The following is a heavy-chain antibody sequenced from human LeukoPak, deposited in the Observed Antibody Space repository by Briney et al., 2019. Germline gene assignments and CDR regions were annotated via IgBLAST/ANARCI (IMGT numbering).Heavy chain of an antibody. CDR3: ARRGTSSSWAHFDY. CDR1: GFNFSIYG. V-gene: IGHV3-33*01. D-gene: IGHD6-13*01. J-gene: IGHJ4*02. Sequence: PGRSLRLSCAASGFNFSIYGMHWVRQGPGKGLEWVAVIWYDGTNEYYADSVKGRFSISRDNSKNRLYLQMNSLGAEDTAVYYCARRGTSSSWAHFDYWGQGTLVTVSS. CDR2: IWYDGTNE.